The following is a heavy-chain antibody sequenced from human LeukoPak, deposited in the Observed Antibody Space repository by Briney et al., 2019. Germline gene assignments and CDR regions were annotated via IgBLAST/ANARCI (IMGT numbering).Heavy chain of an antibody. D-gene: IGHD6-19*01. CDR2: MNPNSGNT. CDR3: ARDQGIAVAYYMDV. CDR1: GYTFTSYD. Sequence: GASVKVSCKASGYTFTSYDINWVRQATGQGLEWMGWMNPNSGNTGYAQKFQGRVTMTRNTSISTAYMELRSLRSDDTAVYYCARDQGIAVAYYMDVWGKGTTVTVSS. J-gene: IGHJ6*03. V-gene: IGHV1-8*01.